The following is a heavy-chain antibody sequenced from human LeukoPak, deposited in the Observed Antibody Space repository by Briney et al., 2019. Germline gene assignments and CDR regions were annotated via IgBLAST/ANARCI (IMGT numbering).Heavy chain of an antibody. V-gene: IGHV1-69*04. CDR2: IIPILGIA. D-gene: IGHD3-22*01. CDR1: GGTFSSYA. CDR3: ARSSTMIDWFDP. J-gene: IGHJ5*02. Sequence: ASVKVSCKASGGTFSSYAISWVRQAPGQGLEWMGRIIPILGIANYAQKFQGRVTITADKSTSTVYMELSSLRSEDTAVYYCARSSTMIDWFDPWGQGTLVTVSS.